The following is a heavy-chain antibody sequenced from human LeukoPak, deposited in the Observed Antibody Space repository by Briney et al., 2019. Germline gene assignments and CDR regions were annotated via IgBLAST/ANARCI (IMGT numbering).Heavy chain of an antibody. CDR2: ISAYNGNT. D-gene: IGHD6-19*01. Sequence: GASVKVSCKASGYTFTSYGISWVRQAPGQGLEWMGWISAYNGNTNYAQKLQGRVTMTTDTSTSTAYMELRSLRSDDTAVYYCARDQWLGVTYKHYYYGMDVWGQGTTVTVSS. V-gene: IGHV1-18*01. CDR1: GYTFTSYG. J-gene: IGHJ6*02. CDR3: ARDQWLGVTYKHYYYGMDV.